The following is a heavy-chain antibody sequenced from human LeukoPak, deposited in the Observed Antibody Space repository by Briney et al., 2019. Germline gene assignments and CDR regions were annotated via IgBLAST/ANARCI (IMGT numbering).Heavy chain of an antibody. Sequence: SETLSLTCAVYGGSFSGYYWSWIRQPPGKGVEWIGEINHSGSTNYNPSLKSRVTISVDTSKNQFSLNLSSVTAADTAVYYCARPFKDTTVTSGFDYWGQGTLVTVSS. J-gene: IGHJ4*02. V-gene: IGHV4-34*01. CDR1: GGSFSGYY. CDR3: ARPFKDTTVTSGFDY. CDR2: INHSGST. D-gene: IGHD4-17*01.